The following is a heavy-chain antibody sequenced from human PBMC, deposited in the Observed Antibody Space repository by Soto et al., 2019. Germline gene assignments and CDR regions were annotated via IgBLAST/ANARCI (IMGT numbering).Heavy chain of an antibody. V-gene: IGHV4-4*07. Sequence: SETLSLTCTVSGGSISNYYWTWIRQPAEKGLEWIGRMYTSGSTNYNPSLKSRVTISVDKSKNQFSLKLSSVTAADTAVYYCARAPDFSGSYYDPWGQGTLVTVSS. D-gene: IGHD1-26*01. CDR3: ARAPDFSGSYYDP. J-gene: IGHJ5*02. CDR1: GGSISNYY. CDR2: MYTSGST.